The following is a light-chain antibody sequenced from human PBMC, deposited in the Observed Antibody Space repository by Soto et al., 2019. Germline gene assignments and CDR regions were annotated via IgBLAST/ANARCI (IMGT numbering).Light chain of an antibody. CDR1: SSDVGGYNY. CDR3: CAYAGSPRYV. CDR2: DVS. V-gene: IGLV2-11*01. Sequence: QSVLTQPRSVSGSPGQSVTISCTGTSSDVGGYNYVSWYQQHPGKAPKVMIYDVSERPSGVPDRLSGSKSGNTASLTISGLQAEDEADYYCCAYAGSPRYVLGTGTKLTVL. J-gene: IGLJ1*01.